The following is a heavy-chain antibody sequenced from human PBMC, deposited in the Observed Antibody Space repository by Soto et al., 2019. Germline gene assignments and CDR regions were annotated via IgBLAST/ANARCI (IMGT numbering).Heavy chain of an antibody. V-gene: IGHV3-21*01. CDR1: GFTFSTYT. J-gene: IGHJ4*02. D-gene: IGHD1-26*01. Sequence: PGGSLRLSCAAFGFTFSTYTMNWVRQAPGKGLEWVSSINGRSNYVYYADSVKGRFTISRDNAKNSLYLQMNRLRAEDTAIYYCAREDGVVGSSSAFDHWGLGILVTVSS. CDR2: INGRSNYV. CDR3: AREDGVVGSSSAFDH.